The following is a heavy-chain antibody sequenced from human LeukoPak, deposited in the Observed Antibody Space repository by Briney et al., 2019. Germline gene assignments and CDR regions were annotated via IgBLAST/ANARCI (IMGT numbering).Heavy chain of an antibody. CDR2: INHSGST. CDR1: GGSFSGYY. V-gene: IGHV4-34*01. J-gene: IGHJ4*02. D-gene: IGHD3-10*01. Sequence: TSETLSLTCAVYGGSFSGYYWSWIRQPPGKGLEWIGEINHSGSTNYNPSLKSRVTISVDTSKNQFSLKLSSVTAADTAVYYCARRMVRGKGFDDWGQGTLVTVSS. CDR3: ARRMVRGKGFDD.